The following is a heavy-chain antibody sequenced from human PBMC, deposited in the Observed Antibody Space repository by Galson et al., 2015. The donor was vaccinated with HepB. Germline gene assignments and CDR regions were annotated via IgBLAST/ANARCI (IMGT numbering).Heavy chain of an antibody. Sequence: SLRLSCAASGFTFTDAWMSWVRQAPGKELEWVGRFRSKADGGTTDYAAPVKGRFTISRDDSKSMVYLQMNSLKIEDTAVYYCTTGPEKSWSGDFDYWGQGTLVTVSS. V-gene: IGHV3-15*01. D-gene: IGHD3-3*01. CDR1: GFTFTDAW. CDR2: FRSKADGGTT. J-gene: IGHJ4*02. CDR3: TTGPEKSWSGDFDY.